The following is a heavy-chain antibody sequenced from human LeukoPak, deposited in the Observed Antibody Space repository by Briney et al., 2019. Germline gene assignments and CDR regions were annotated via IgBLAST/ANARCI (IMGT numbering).Heavy chain of an antibody. D-gene: IGHD3-22*01. CDR2: INPNSGGT. Sequence: ASVKVSCKASGYTFTGYYMHWVRQAPGQGLEWMGWINPNSGGTNYAQKFQGRVTMTRDTSISTAYMELSRLRSDDTAVYYCARDDNYYDSSGYYPYYYYCGMDVWGQGTTVTVSS. V-gene: IGHV1-2*02. CDR1: GYTFTGYY. CDR3: ARDDNYYDSSGYYPYYYYCGMDV. J-gene: IGHJ6*02.